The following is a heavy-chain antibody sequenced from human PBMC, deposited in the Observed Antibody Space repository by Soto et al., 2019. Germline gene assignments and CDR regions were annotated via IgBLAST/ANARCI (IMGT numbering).Heavy chain of an antibody. CDR3: THLKGIPKN. CDR2: IRSKANSYAT. D-gene: IGHD6-13*01. CDR1: GFTFSGSA. Sequence: GSLRLSCSASGFTFSGSAMHWVRQASGKGLEWVGRIRSKANSYATAYAASVKGRFTISRDDSKNTAYLQMNSLKTEDKAVYYCTHLKGIPKNWGQGTLVTVYS. J-gene: IGHJ4*02. V-gene: IGHV3-73*01.